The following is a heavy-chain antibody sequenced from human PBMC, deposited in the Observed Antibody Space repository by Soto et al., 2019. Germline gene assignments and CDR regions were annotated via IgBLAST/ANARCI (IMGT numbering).Heavy chain of an antibody. CDR1: GGTFSSYA. V-gene: IGHV1-69*12. Sequence: QVQLVQSGAEVKKPGSSVKVSCKASGGTFSSYAISWVRQAPGQGLEWMGGIIPIFGTANYAQKFQGRVTIIADESTSTAYMELSSLRSEDTAVYYCARDGPGVYSGSYNWFDPWGQGTLVTVSS. CDR2: IIPIFGTA. J-gene: IGHJ5*02. D-gene: IGHD1-26*01. CDR3: ARDGPGVYSGSYNWFDP.